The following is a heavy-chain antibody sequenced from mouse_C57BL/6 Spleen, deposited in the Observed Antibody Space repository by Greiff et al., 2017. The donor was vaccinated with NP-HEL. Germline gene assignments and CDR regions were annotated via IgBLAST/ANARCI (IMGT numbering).Heavy chain of an antibody. V-gene: IGHV14-2*01. CDR2: IDPEDGET. Sequence: VQLKESGAELVKPGASVKLSCTASGFNIKDYYMHWVKQRTEQGLEWIGRIDPEDGETKYAPKFQGKATITADTSSNTAYLQLSSLTSEDTAVYYCARNYDDPYYAMDYWGQGTSVTVSS. CDR3: ARNYDDPYYAMDY. D-gene: IGHD2-4*01. CDR1: GFNIKDYY. J-gene: IGHJ4*01.